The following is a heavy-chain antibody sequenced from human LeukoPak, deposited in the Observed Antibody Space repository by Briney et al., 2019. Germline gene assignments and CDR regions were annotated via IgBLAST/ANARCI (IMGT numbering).Heavy chain of an antibody. D-gene: IGHD6-25*01. CDR3: AKLSRLRYYFDY. V-gene: IGHV3-11*04. J-gene: IGHJ4*02. CDR1: GFTFSDYY. Sequence: GGSLRLSCAASGFTFSDYYMSWIRQAPGKGLEWVSYISTSGSTIYYADSVKGRFTISRDNSKNTLYLQMNSLRAEDTAVYYCAKLSRLRYYFDYWGQGTLVTVSS. CDR2: ISTSGSTI.